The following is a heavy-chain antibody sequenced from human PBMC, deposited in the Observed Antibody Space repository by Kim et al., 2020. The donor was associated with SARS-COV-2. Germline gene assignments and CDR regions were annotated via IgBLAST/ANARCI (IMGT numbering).Heavy chain of an antibody. CDR3: VKLKAGIHFDY. D-gene: IGHD3-10*01. CDR1: GFTFSSYA. CDR2: ISADGGTT. J-gene: IGHJ4*02. V-gene: IGHV3-23*01. Sequence: GGSLRLSCAASGFTFSSYAMTWVRQAPGKGLEWVSGISADGGTTYYGDSVKGRFTISRDNSKNTLYLQMNTLRAEDTAVCYCVKLKAGIHFDYWGQGTLVTVSS.